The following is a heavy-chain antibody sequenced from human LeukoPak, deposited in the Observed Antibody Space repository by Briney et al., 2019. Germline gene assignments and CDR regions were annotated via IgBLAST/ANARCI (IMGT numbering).Heavy chain of an antibody. V-gene: IGHV4-31*11. Sequence: SETLSLTCAVYGGSFSGYYWSWIRQHPGNGLEWIGYIYYSGSTYYNPSLKSRVTISVDTSKNQFSLKLSSVTAADTAVYYCAREPRDCSSTRCYLNYFDYWGQGTLVTVSS. CDR1: GGSFSGYY. D-gene: IGHD2-2*01. J-gene: IGHJ4*02. CDR2: IYYSGST. CDR3: AREPRDCSSTRCYLNYFDY.